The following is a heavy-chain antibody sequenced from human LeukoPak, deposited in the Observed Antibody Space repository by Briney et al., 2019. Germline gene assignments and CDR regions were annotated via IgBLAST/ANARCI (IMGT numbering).Heavy chain of an antibody. D-gene: IGHD2-2*01. Sequence: ASVKVSCKASGYTFTSYYMHWVRQAPGQGLECMGIINPSSGSTIYAQKFQGRVTMTRDTATSTVYMELSSLRSEDTAVYYCAAPYCSSTSCYEAFDYWGQGTLVTVSS. CDR2: INPSSGST. J-gene: IGHJ4*02. CDR3: AAPYCSSTSCYEAFDY. CDR1: GYTFTSYY. V-gene: IGHV1-46*01.